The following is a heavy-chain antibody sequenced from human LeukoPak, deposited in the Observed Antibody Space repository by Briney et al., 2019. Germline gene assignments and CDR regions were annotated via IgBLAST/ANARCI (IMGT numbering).Heavy chain of an antibody. Sequence: GGSLRLSCAASGFTFSDYSIHWVRQAPGKGPEWVAFIRYAGNQEYYTYPVKGRFTISRDNSKNTVYLQMNSLRPEDTAVYYCAKASIYGLQYFDYWGQGTLVTVSS. V-gene: IGHV3-30*02. CDR1: GFTFSDYS. D-gene: IGHD3-10*01. CDR2: IRYAGNQE. CDR3: AKASIYGLQYFDY. J-gene: IGHJ4*02.